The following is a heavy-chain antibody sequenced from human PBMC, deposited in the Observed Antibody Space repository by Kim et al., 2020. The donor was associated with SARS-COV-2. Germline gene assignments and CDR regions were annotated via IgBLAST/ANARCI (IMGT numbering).Heavy chain of an antibody. J-gene: IGHJ4*02. Sequence: ASVKVSCKASGYTFSSYGVTWVRQAPGQGLEWMGWISAYNVDTNYGPKFQGRVTMTTDTSTKTHFMELRSLRSDDTAVYYCARNNRFDGINYFDSWGQGTLVTVSS. CDR3: ARNNRFDGINYFDS. D-gene: IGHD1-1*01. CDR2: ISAYNVDT. V-gene: IGHV1-18*04. CDR1: GYTFSSYG.